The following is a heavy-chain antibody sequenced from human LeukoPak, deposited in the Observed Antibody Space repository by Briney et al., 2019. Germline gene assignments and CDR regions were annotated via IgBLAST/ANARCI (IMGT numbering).Heavy chain of an antibody. D-gene: IGHD6-19*01. V-gene: IGHV1-18*01. CDR2: ISAYNGNT. Sequence: ASVNVSCKASGYTFTSYGISWVRQAPGQGLEWMGWISAYNGNTNYAQKLQGRVTMTTDTSTSTAYMELRSLRSDDTAVYYCARDRAVAGYFDYWGQGTLVTVSS. CDR1: GYTFTSYG. CDR3: ARDRAVAGYFDY. J-gene: IGHJ4*02.